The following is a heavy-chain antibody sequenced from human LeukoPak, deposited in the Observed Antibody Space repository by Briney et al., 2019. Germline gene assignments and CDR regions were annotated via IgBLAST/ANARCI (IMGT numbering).Heavy chain of an antibody. Sequence: SETLSLTCTVSGDNISDFFWSWMRQPPGRGLEWIGYIHHSGSTNYSPSLKSRVTISGDTSKNQFSLKLSSVTAADTAVYYCATYYYDSSGYYYFDYWGQGTLVTVSS. CDR3: ATYYYDSSGYYYFDY. D-gene: IGHD3-22*01. V-gene: IGHV4-59*01. CDR1: GDNISDFF. CDR2: IHHSGST. J-gene: IGHJ4*02.